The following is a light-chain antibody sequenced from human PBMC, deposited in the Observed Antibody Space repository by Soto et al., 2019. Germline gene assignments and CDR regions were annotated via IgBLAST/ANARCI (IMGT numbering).Light chain of an antibody. CDR3: QSYDTTLSGVV. CDR1: ASNLGAKYA. V-gene: IGLV1-40*01. J-gene: IGLJ3*02. CDR2: DNI. Sequence: QLVLTQPPSVSGAPGQRVTISCTGSASNLGAKYAVHWYQHLPGTAPKLLIYDNIHRPSGVPDRFSGSKSDTSASLAITGLQAEDEADYYCQSYDTTLSGVVFGGGTKLTVL.